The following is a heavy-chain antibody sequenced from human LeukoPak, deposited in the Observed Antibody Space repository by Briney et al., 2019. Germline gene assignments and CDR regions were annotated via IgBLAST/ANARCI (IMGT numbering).Heavy chain of an antibody. CDR1: GFTFSSYE. D-gene: IGHD3-22*01. CDR3: ARETYYYDSSGYYGVDY. J-gene: IGHJ4*02. CDR2: ISSSGSTI. Sequence: PGGSLRLSXAASGFTFSSYEMNWVRQTPGKGLEWVSYISSSGSTIYYADSVKSRFTISRDNAKNSLYLQMNSLRAEDTAVYYCARETYYYDSSGYYGVDYWGQGTLVTVSS. V-gene: IGHV3-48*03.